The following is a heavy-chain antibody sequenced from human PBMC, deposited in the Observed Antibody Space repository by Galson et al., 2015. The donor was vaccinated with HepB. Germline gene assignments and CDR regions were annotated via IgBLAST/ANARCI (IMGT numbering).Heavy chain of an antibody. CDR2: ISYSGSKV. D-gene: IGHD3-10*01. J-gene: IGHJ4*02. V-gene: IGHV3-21*01. Sequence: SLRLSCAASGFSFNIYAMNWVRQAPGKGLEWVSSISYSGSKVFYADSVKGRFTISRDNAKNSVDLQMNSLRAEDTAVYYCARDTRGGSGSQPDYWGQGTLVTVSS. CDR3: ARDTRGGSGSQPDY. CDR1: GFSFNIYA.